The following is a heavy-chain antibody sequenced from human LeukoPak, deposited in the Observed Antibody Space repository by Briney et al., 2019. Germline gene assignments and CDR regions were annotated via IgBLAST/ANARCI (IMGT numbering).Heavy chain of an antibody. CDR1: GESFSGYY. V-gene: IGHV4-34*01. CDR3: ARGTYDYSNFGYYYYFYMDV. D-gene: IGHD4-11*01. CDR2: INHSGST. J-gene: IGHJ6*03. Sequence: SETLSLTCAVYGESFSGYYWSWIRQPPGKGLEWIGEINHSGSTNYNPSLKSRVTISVDTSKNQFSLKLSSVTAADTAVFYCARGTYDYSNFGYYYYFYMDVWGKGTTVTVSS.